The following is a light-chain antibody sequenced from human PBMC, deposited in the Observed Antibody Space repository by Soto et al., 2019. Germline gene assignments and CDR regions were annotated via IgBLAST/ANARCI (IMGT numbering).Light chain of an antibody. Sequence: VVRTQSPAALSVSPGERATLSCRASQSVRNDHVAWYQHKPGQAPRLLIYDASNRATATPPRFSGSGSGTDFTLTISSLEPEDFAVYYCQPRSAGVTVAQGGRLDIK. CDR2: DAS. V-gene: IGKV3D-20*02. J-gene: IGKJ5*01. CDR1: QSVRNDH. CDR3: QPRSAGVT.